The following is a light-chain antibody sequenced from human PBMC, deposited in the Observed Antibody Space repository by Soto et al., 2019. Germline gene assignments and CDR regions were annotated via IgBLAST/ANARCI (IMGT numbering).Light chain of an antibody. Sequence: EIVMTQSPATLSLSPGERATLSCRASQSVSSNLAWYQQKPGQAPRLLIYDASTRATAIPARFSGSGSGTEFTLTISSLQSEDFAVYYCQQYDNWPWAFGQGTKVDIK. J-gene: IGKJ1*01. CDR2: DAS. V-gene: IGKV3-15*01. CDR1: QSVSSN. CDR3: QQYDNWPWA.